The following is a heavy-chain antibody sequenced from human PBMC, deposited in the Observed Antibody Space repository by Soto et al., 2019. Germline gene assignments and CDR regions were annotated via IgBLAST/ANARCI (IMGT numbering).Heavy chain of an antibody. CDR3: ARQRGSSFRYYSYGMDV. CDR2: IDPSDSYT. V-gene: IGHV5-10-1*01. CDR1: GYSFTSYW. D-gene: IGHD6-6*01. J-gene: IGHJ6*02. Sequence: GESLKISCKGSGYSFTSYWISWVRQMPGKGLEWMGRIDPSDSYTNYSPSFQGHVTISADKSISTAYLQWSSLKASDTAMYYCARQRGSSFRYYSYGMDVWGQGTTVTVSS.